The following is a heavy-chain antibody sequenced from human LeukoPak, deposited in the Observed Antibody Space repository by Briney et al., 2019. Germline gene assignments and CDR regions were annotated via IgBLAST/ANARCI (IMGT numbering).Heavy chain of an antibody. D-gene: IGHD2-2*01. CDR1: GFTFDDYA. CDR2: ISWNSGSI. J-gene: IGHJ1*01. Sequence: GGSLRLSCAASGFTFDDYAMPWVRQAPGKGLEWVSGISWNSGSIGYADSVKGRFTISRDNAKNSLYLQMNSLRAEDTAVYYCAKVGGEDQLLEYFQHWGQGTLVTVSS. V-gene: IGHV3-9*01. CDR3: AKVGGEDQLLEYFQH.